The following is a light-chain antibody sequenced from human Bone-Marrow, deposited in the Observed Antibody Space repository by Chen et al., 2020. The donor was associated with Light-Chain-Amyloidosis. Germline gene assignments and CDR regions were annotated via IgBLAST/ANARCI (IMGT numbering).Light chain of an antibody. J-gene: IGLJ2*01. CDR2: RDT. CDR3: QSADSSGTYEVI. V-gene: IGLV3-25*03. Sequence: SYELTQPPPVSVSPGQTARITCSGDDLPTQYAYWYQQKPGQAPVLVIHRDTERPSGISERVSGSSSGTTATLTSSGVQAEDEADYHCQSADSSGTYEVIFGGGTKLAVL. CDR1: DLPTQY.